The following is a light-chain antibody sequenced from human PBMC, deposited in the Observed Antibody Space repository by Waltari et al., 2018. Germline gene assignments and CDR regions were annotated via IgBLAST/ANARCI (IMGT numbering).Light chain of an antibody. Sequence: EIVLTESPATLSLSPGERATLSCRASQTISNYLAWYQQKPGQAPRLLIYDASNRATGIPARFSGSGSGTDFTLTISSLQPEDFATYYCQQSWTFGQGTKLEIK. CDR2: DAS. V-gene: IGKV3-11*01. CDR1: QTISNY. CDR3: QQSWT. J-gene: IGKJ2*01.